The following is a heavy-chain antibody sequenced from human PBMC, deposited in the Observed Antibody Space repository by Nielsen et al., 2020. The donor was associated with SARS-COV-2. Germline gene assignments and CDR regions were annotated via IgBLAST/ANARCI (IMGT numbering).Heavy chain of an antibody. CDR3: ATPWLVRDY. Sequence: GESLKISCAASGFTFSSYSMNWVRQAPGKGLEWVSSISSSSSYIYYADSVKGRFTISRDNAKNSLYLQMNSLRAEDTAVYYCATPWLVRDYWGQGTPVTVSS. CDR2: ISSSSSYI. CDR1: GFTFSSYS. J-gene: IGHJ4*02. V-gene: IGHV3-21*04. D-gene: IGHD6-19*01.